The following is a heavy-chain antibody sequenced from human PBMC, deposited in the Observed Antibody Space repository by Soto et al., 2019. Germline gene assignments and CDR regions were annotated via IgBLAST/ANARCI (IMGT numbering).Heavy chain of an antibody. CDR1: GFTFSSYG. CDR2: IWYDGSNK. D-gene: IGHD1-1*01. CDR3: AREYNWNDKTWGTSYYYGMDV. V-gene: IGHV3-33*01. J-gene: IGHJ6*02. Sequence: QVQLVESGGGVVQPGRSLRLSCAASGFTFSSYGMHWVRQAPGKGLEWVAVIWYDGSNKYYADSVKGRFTISRDNSKNTLYLQMNSLRAEDTAVYYCAREYNWNDKTWGTSYYYGMDVWGQGTTVTVSS.